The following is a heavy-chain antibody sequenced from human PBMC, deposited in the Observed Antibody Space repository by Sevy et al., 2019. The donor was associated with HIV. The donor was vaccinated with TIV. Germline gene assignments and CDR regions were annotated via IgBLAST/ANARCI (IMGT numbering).Heavy chain of an antibody. CDR3: ARGHPGIAVTVPNWFDP. Sequence: GGSLRLSCATSGFTFNSYSMNWVRQAPGKGLEWVSSISGSRTYIYYADSVKGRFTISRDNAKSSLHLQMNNLRAEDTAVYYCARGHPGIAVTVPNWFDPWGQGTLVTVSS. CDR1: GFTFNSYS. CDR2: ISGSRTYI. V-gene: IGHV3-21*01. J-gene: IGHJ5*02. D-gene: IGHD6-19*01.